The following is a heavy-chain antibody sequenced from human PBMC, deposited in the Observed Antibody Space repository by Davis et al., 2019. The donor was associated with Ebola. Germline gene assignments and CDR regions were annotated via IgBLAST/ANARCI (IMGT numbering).Heavy chain of an antibody. J-gene: IGHJ4*02. CDR1: GGTFSSYA. Sequence: SVKVSCKASGGTFSSYAISWVRQAPGQGLEWMGRIIPILGIANYAQKFQGRVTITADKSTSTAYMELSSLRSEDTAVYYCASRLLWFRELLYEHDYWGQGTLVTVSS. V-gene: IGHV1-69*04. D-gene: IGHD3-10*01. CDR2: IIPILGIA. CDR3: ASRLLWFRELLYEHDY.